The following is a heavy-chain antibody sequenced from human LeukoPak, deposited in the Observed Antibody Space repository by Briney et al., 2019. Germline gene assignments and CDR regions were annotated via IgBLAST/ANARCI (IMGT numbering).Heavy chain of an antibody. D-gene: IGHD1-1*01. J-gene: IGHJ4*02. CDR1: GYTFTDYY. V-gene: IGHV1-69-2*01. Sequence: ASVKVSCKVSGYTFTDYYMHWVQQAPGKGLEWMGLVDPEDGETIYAEKFQGRVTITADTSTDTAYMELSILRSEDTAVYYCATFNGYTGTYYFDYWGQGTLVTVSS. CDR2: VDPEDGET. CDR3: ATFNGYTGTYYFDY.